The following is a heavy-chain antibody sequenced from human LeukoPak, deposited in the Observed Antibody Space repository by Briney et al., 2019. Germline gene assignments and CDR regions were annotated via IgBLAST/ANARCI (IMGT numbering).Heavy chain of an antibody. CDR3: ATLLAPMYYDFWSGYSLDY. Sequence: GESLKISCKGSGYSFTNYWIGWVRQMPGKGLEWMGIIYPGDSDANYSPSFQGQVIISADKSISTAYLQWSSLKASDTAIYYCATLLAPMYYDFWSGYSLDYWGQGTLVTVSS. D-gene: IGHD3-3*01. CDR2: IYPGDSDA. CDR1: GYSFTNYW. J-gene: IGHJ4*02. V-gene: IGHV5-51*01.